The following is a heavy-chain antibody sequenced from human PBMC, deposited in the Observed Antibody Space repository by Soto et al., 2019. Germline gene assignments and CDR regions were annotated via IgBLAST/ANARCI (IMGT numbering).Heavy chain of an antibody. CDR1: GFTFSSYA. CDR2: ISGSGGST. D-gene: IGHD6-19*01. V-gene: IGHV3-23*01. Sequence: WGSLRLSCAASGFTFSSYAMSWVRQAPGKGLEWVSAISGSGGSTYYADSVKGRFTISRDNSKTTLYLQMNSLRAEDTAVYYCGAECSSGWYADSWGQGTLVTGSS. J-gene: IGHJ4*02. CDR3: GAECSSGWYADS.